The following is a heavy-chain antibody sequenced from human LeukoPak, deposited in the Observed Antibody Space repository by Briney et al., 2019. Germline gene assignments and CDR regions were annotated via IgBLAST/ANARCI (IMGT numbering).Heavy chain of an antibody. D-gene: IGHD3-3*01. J-gene: IGHJ4*02. CDR1: GFIFSSYS. CDR2: ISSTSSHI. Sequence: GGSLRLSCAASGFIFSSYSMNWVRQAPGKGLEWVSSISSTSSHIYYADSMRGRFIISRDDAKNSLYLQMNSLRADDTAVYYCARGVRFTDYWGQGTLVTVSS. CDR3: ARGVRFTDY. V-gene: IGHV3-21*01.